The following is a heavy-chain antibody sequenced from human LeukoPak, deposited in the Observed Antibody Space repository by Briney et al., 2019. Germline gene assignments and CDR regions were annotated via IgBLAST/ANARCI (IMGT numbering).Heavy chain of an antibody. Sequence: SVKPSCKASGGTFSSYAISWVRQAPGQGLEWMGEIIPIYGITKYAEKVEDRVTMTTDTSTSTVYMELRSLRSDDTAIYYCARGAFYYGSGSYGGDYFDDWGQGTRVTVSS. J-gene: IGHJ4*02. V-gene: IGHV1-69*10. D-gene: IGHD3-10*01. CDR2: IIPIYGIT. CDR1: GGTFSSYA. CDR3: ARGAFYYGSGSYGGDYFDD.